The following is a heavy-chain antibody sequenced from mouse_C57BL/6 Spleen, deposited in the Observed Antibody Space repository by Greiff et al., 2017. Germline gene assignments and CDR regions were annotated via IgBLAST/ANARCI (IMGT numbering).Heavy chain of an antibody. Sequence: LQESGAELVRPGASVTLSCKASGYPFTDYEMHWVKQTPVHGLEWIGAIDPETGGTAYNQKFKGKAILTADKSSSTAYMEFRILTSEDSAVYYCTRRAYYFDYWGQGTTLTVSS. V-gene: IGHV1-15*01. CDR2: IDPETGGT. D-gene: IGHD3-3*01. CDR1: GYPFTDYE. CDR3: TRRAYYFDY. J-gene: IGHJ2*01.